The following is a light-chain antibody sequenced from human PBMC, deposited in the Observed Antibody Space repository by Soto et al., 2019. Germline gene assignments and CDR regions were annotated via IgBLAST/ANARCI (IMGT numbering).Light chain of an antibody. CDR2: GAS. CDR1: QSVSSN. V-gene: IGKV3-15*01. J-gene: IGKJ4*01. CDR3: QQYNNWPLT. Sequence: EIVMTQSPATLSVSPGERATLSCRASQSVSSNLAWYQQKPGQAPRILIYGASTRATGIPARFSGSGSGTEFTVTIRSLQSEDFAVYYCQQYNNWPLTFGGGTKVEIK.